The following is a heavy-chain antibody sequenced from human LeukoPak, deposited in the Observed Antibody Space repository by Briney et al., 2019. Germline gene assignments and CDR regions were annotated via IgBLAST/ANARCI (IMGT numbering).Heavy chain of an antibody. J-gene: IGHJ4*02. D-gene: IGHD6-19*01. CDR2: IDHSGST. CDR1: GSSISNYY. Sequence: SETLSLTSTVSGSSISNYYWGWIRQAPGKGLEWTGSIDHSGSTYYNPSLKSRITISVDTSKNQFSLKLSSVTAADTAVYYCARDSALAQAVMFDYWGQGTLVTVSS. CDR3: ARDSALAQAVMFDY. V-gene: IGHV4-38-2*02.